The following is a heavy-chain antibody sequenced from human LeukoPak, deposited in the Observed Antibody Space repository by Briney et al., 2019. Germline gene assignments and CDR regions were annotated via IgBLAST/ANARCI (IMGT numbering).Heavy chain of an antibody. Sequence: SETLSLTCTVSGGSISSYYWSWIRQPAGKGLEWIGRIYTSGSTNYNPSLKSRVTMSVDTSKNQFSLKLSSVTAADTAVYYCARVPARRVVTTPAYFDYWGQGALVTVSS. CDR3: ARVPARRVVTTPAYFDY. D-gene: IGHD2-21*02. CDR2: IYTSGST. CDR1: GGSISSYY. J-gene: IGHJ4*02. V-gene: IGHV4-4*07.